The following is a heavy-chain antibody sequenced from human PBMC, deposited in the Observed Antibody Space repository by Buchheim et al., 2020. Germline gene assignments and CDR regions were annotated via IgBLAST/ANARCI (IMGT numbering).Heavy chain of an antibody. D-gene: IGHD3-22*01. J-gene: IGHJ4*02. CDR3: AKIPSYYYDSSGYYYFDY. CDR1: GFTFSSYA. V-gene: IGHV3-23*01. Sequence: EVQLLESGGGLVQPGGSLKLSCAASGFTFSSYAMSWVPQAPGKGLEWVSAISGSGGRPYYADSVKGRFTISRDNSKNTLYLQMNSLRAEDTAVYYCAKIPSYYYDSSGYYYFDYWGQGTL. CDR2: ISGSGGRP.